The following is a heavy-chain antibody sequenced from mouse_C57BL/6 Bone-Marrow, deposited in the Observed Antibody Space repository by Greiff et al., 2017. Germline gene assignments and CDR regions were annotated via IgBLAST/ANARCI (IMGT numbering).Heavy chain of an antibody. CDR2: FNPSNGGT. J-gene: IGHJ2*01. CDR1: GYTFTSYW. CDR3: AGKDYSNFYYFDY. Sequence: VKLQQPGTELVKPGASVKLPCKASGYTFTSYWMHWVKQRPGQGLEWIGNFNPSNGGTNYNEKFKSKATLTVEKSSSTAYMQLSSLTSEDSAVYYCAGKDYSNFYYFDYWGQGTTLTVSS. D-gene: IGHD2-5*01. V-gene: IGHV1-53*01.